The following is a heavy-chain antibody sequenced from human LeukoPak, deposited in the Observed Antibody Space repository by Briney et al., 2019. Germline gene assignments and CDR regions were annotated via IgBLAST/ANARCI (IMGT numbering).Heavy chain of an antibody. CDR3: ARGGYSYTNWFDP. Sequence: SETLSLTCAVYGGSFSGYYWSWIRQPPGKGLEWIGEINRSGSTNYNPSLKSRVTISVDTSKNQFSLKLSSVTAADTAVYYCARGGYSYTNWFDPWGQGTLVTVSS. V-gene: IGHV4-34*01. D-gene: IGHD5-18*01. CDR2: INRSGST. CDR1: GGSFSGYY. J-gene: IGHJ5*02.